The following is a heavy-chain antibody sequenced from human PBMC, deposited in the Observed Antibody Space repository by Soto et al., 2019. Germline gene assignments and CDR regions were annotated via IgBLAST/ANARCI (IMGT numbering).Heavy chain of an antibody. CDR3: AKSLDIHYKNWFDP. J-gene: IGHJ5*02. CDR1: GFTFSSAA. V-gene: IGHV3-23*01. CDR2: ISDTGTRT. D-gene: IGHD4-4*01. Sequence: QILESGGSLVQPGGSLRLSCVAAGFTFSSAAMNWVRQSPGKGLEWVSIISDTGTRTHYADSVKGQFTISRDNSKNTLYLDMNSLRAEDTAVYYCAKSLDIHYKNWFDPWGQGTLVTVSS.